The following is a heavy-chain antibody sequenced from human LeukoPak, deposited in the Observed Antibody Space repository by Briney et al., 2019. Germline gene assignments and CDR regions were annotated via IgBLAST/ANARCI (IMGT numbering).Heavy chain of an antibody. Sequence: PGGSLRLSCTASGFTFSSYSMNWVRQAPGKGLEWVSSISSNTIYTYYADSVKGRFTVSRDNAKNSLYLQMNSLRAEDTAVYYCARDENMGYYDFWSGYPDLWGQGTLVTVSS. V-gene: IGHV3-21*01. CDR2: ISSNTIYT. CDR1: GFTFSSYS. CDR3: ARDENMGYYDFWSGYPDL. J-gene: IGHJ4*02. D-gene: IGHD3-3*01.